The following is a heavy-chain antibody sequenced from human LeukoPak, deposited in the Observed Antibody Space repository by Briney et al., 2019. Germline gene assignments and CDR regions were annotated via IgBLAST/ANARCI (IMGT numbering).Heavy chain of an antibody. CDR1: GGSISSYY. D-gene: IGHD3-3*01. V-gene: IGHV4-59*01. CDR2: IYYSGST. CDR3: ARGDDFWSGPSYYYYYMDV. J-gene: IGHJ6*03. Sequence: PSETLSLTCTVSGGSISSYYWSWIRQPPGKGLEWIGYIYYSGSTNYNPSLKSRVTISVDTSKNQFSLKLCSVTAADTAVYYCARGDDFWSGPSYYYYYMDVWGKGTTVTVSS.